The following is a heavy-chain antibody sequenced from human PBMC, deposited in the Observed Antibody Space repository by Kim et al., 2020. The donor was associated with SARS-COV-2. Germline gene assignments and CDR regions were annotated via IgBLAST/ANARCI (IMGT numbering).Heavy chain of an antibody. CDR1: GGSITSVSFY. CDR3: ARSWCAELFLGCFAP. J-gene: IGHJ5*02. V-gene: IGHV4-39*01. CDR2: MYHTGSS. Sequence: SETLSLTCTVSGGSITSVSFYWGWIRQTPGEKMEWIGSMYHTGSSYYNPSLKSRVTISVDTSKNQFFLNVRSVTAADTAVYYCARSWCAELFLGCFAPWG. D-gene: IGHD1-7*01.